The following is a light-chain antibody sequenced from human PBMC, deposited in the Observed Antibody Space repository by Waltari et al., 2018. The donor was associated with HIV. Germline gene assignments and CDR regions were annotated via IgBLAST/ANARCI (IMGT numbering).Light chain of an antibody. CDR3: ATWDGRLSGVV. Sequence: QSVLTQPPSASGTPGQRVTIYCSGSSSNIGSNYVYWYQQLPGTTPKLLIYRNNQLPSRVPDRFSLSKSGTSASLAISGLRSEDEADYYCATWDGRLSGVVFGGGTKLTVL. V-gene: IGLV1-47*01. CDR1: SSNIGSNY. J-gene: IGLJ2*01. CDR2: RNN.